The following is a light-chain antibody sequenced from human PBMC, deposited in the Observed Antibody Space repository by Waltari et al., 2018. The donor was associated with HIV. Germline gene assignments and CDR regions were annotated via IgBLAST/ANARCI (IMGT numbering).Light chain of an antibody. CDR1: QDISNF. Sequence: DIQMTQSPSFLSASVRDRVTITCRASQDISNFLAWYQQKPGAAPKLLIYSASTLQSGVPSRFSGSGSGTEFSLTISGLQPEDFATYFCQQLNTYPITFGQGTRLEI. V-gene: IGKV1-9*01. J-gene: IGKJ5*01. CDR2: SAS. CDR3: QQLNTYPIT.